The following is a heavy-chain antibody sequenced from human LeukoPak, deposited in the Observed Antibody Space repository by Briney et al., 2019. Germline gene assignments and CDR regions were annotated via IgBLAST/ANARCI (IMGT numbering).Heavy chain of an antibody. CDR1: GFTFSSYS. V-gene: IGHV3-21*01. D-gene: IGHD3-9*01. CDR2: ISSSSSYI. CDR3: ARDSRLRYFDWLSPLDY. J-gene: IGHJ4*02. Sequence: GGSLRLSCAASGFTFSSYSMNWVRQAPGKGLEWVSSISSSSSYIYYADSVKGRFTISRDNAKNSLYLQMNSLRAEDTAVYYCARDSRLRYFDWLSPLDYWGQGTLVTVSS.